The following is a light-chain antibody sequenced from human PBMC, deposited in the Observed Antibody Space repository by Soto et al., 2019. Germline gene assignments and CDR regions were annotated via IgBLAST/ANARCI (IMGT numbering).Light chain of an antibody. Sequence: QSVLTQPASVSGSPGQSITISCTGTSSDVAGYNYVSLYQQHPGKAPKLMIYDVSNLPSGVSNRFSGSKSGNTASLTISGLQAEDEADYYCSSYTSSSTLIFGGGTKLTVL. CDR1: SSDVAGYNY. J-gene: IGLJ2*01. V-gene: IGLV2-14*01. CDR3: SSYTSSSTLI. CDR2: DVS.